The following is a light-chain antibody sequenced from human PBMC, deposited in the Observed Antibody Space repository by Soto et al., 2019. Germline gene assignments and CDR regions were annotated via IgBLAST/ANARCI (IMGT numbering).Light chain of an antibody. CDR1: QSISSW. Sequence: DIQMRQSPSTLSASVGDRVTITCRASQSISSWLAWYQQKPGKAPKLLIYKASSLESGVPSRFSGSGSGTEFTLTISSLQPDDFATYYCQQYNSYPYTFGQGTKVDIK. CDR3: QQYNSYPYT. V-gene: IGKV1-5*03. CDR2: KAS. J-gene: IGKJ2*01.